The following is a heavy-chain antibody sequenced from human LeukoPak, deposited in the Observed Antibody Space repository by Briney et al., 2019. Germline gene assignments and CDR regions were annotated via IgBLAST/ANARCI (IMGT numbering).Heavy chain of an antibody. CDR3: ARGPGLDTAMVTPSDY. CDR1: GYSFTSYD. CDR2: MNPNSGNT. D-gene: IGHD5-18*01. Sequence: ASVKVFCKASGYSFTSYDINWVRQATGQGLEWMGWMNPNSGNTGYAQKFQGRVTMTRNTSISTAYMELSSLRSEDTAVYYCARGPGLDTAMVTPSDYWGQGTLVTVSS. J-gene: IGHJ4*02. V-gene: IGHV1-8*01.